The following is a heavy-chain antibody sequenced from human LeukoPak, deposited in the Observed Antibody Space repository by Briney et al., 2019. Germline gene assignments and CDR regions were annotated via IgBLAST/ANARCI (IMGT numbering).Heavy chain of an antibody. CDR3: ARLISGVGYFDY. V-gene: IGHV4-59*08. D-gene: IGHD3-10*01. CDR2: IYYSGST. Sequence: SETLSLTCTVSGGSLSSYYWSWIRQPPGKGLKWIGYIYYSGSTNYNPSLKSRVTISVDTSKNQFSLKLSSVTAADTAVYYCARLISGVGYFDYWGQGILVTVSS. J-gene: IGHJ4*02. CDR1: GGSLSSYY.